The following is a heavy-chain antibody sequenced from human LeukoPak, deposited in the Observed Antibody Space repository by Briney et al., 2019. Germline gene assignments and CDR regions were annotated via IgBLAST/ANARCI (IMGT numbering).Heavy chain of an antibody. CDR1: GGSISSSSYY. D-gene: IGHD3-16*01. CDR3: ARHLKVIWGGKSYYYYGMDV. J-gene: IGHJ6*02. V-gene: IGHV4-39*01. CDR2: IYYSGST. Sequence: SETLSLTCTVSGGSISSSSYYWGWIRQPPGKGLEWIGSIYYSGSTYYNPSLKSRVTIFVDTSKNQFSLKLSSVTAADTAVYYCARHLKVIWGGKSYYYYGMDVWGQGTTVTVSS.